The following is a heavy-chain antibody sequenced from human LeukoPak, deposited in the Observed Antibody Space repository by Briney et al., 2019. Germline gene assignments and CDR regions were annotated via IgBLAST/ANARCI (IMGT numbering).Heavy chain of an antibody. J-gene: IGHJ5*02. D-gene: IGHD6-19*01. CDR3: AKTGRPDNSGWYRWFDP. Sequence: SDTLSLTCTVSGDSISTYYWSWIRQPPGKGLEWIGCICNSGGTNYNPSLKSRVTISVDTSKNQFSLNLSSVTAADTAVYYCAKTGRPDNSGWYRWFDPWGQGTLVTVSS. CDR1: GDSISTYY. V-gene: IGHV4-4*09. CDR2: ICNSGGT.